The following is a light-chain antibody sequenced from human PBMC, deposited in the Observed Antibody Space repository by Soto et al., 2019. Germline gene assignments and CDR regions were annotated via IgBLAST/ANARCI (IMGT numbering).Light chain of an antibody. V-gene: IGKV1D-12*01. CDR2: AAS. CDR3: QQANIFPIT. J-gene: IGKJ5*01. CDR1: QGLSSW. Sequence: DIQLTQSPSSVSASVGDRATITCRASQGLSSWLAWYQQKPGKAPKLLIYAASTLQSGVPSRFSGSGSGTDFTLTISRLQPEDFATYYCQQANIFPITFGQGTRLEIK.